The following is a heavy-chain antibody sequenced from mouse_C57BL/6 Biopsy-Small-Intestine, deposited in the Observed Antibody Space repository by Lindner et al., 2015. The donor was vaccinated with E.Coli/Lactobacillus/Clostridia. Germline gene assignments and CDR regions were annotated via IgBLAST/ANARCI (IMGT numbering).Heavy chain of an antibody. V-gene: IGHV1-64*01. CDR2: INLIAGSR. D-gene: IGHD2-1*01. CDR1: GYTSTTKY. J-gene: IGHJ4*01. Sequence: SVKVSCKASGYTSTTKYIHWVRQAPGQGLEWMGIINLIAGSRTFAQRFQGRVTMTRDASTSTVYMELSSLTSEDTAVYYCVREQDKTRDISHYYYGMDVWGQGTSVIVSS. CDR3: VREQDKTRDISHYYYGMDV.